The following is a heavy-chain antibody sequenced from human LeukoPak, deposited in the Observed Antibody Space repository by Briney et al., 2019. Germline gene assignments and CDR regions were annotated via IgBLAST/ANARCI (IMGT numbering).Heavy chain of an antibody. CDR3: ATPYKDGYNFLDY. CDR1: DYSISSDYF. D-gene: IGHD5-24*01. CDR2: IYHSGST. Sequence: SETLSLTCAVSDYSISSDYFWGWIRQPPGKGLEGIGNIYHSGSTYYNPSLKSRVTISVDTSTNQFSLKLSSVPAADTAVNYCATPYKDGYNFLDYWGQGTLVTVSS. J-gene: IGHJ4*02. V-gene: IGHV4-38-2*01.